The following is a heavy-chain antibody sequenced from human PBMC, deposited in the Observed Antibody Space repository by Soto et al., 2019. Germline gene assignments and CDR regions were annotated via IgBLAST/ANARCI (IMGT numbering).Heavy chain of an antibody. Sequence: GSLRLPCKATVFNVRSYAMSWVRQAPGKGLEWVSITSSTGESTYHTDANYYADSVRGRFSTSRDNSKNTLYLQMNSLRAEETDVYHGTKALSCSSTSCDSGGDAFHICGQGTMVNVSS. D-gene: IGHD2-2*01. CDR3: TKALSCSSTSCDSGGDAFHI. V-gene: IGHV3-23*01. CDR2: TSSTGEST. CDR1: VFNVRSYA. J-gene: IGHJ3*02.